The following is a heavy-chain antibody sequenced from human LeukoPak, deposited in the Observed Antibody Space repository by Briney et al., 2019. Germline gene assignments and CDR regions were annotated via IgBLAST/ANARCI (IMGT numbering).Heavy chain of an antibody. CDR3: ARALSTYWNYYSDY. D-gene: IGHD1-7*01. CDR2: ISGYNGNT. V-gene: IGHV1-18*01. J-gene: IGHJ4*02. Sequence: ASVKVSCKASGYTFTSYGISWVRQAPGQWLEWMGWISGYNGNTNYAQKLQGRVTMTTDTSTSTAYMELRSLRSDDTAVYYCARALSTYWNYYSDYWGQGTLVTVSS. CDR1: GYTFTSYG.